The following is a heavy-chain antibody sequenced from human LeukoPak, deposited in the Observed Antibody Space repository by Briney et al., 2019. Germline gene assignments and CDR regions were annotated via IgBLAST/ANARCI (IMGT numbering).Heavy chain of an antibody. J-gene: IGHJ4*02. CDR1: GGSIGSGGYY. CDR3: ARDSNFKIDY. V-gene: IGHV4-31*03. CDR2: IYYSGST. D-gene: IGHD4/OR15-4a*01. Sequence: SQTLSLTCTVSGGSIGSGGYYWRWVRQHPGKGLEWIGYIYYSGSTYYNPSLKSRVTISVDTSKNQFSLKLSSVTAADTAVYYCARDSNFKIDYWGQGTLVTVSS.